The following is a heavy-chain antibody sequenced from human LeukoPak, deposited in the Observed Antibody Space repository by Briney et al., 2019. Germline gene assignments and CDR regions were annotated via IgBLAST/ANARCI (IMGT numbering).Heavy chain of an antibody. J-gene: IGHJ6*02. V-gene: IGHV3-23*01. CDR2: ISGSGGST. CDR1: EFTFSNYW. D-gene: IGHD3-16*01. Sequence: GGSLRLSCAAPEFTFSNYWMTWVRQAPGKGLEWVSAISGSGGSTYYADSVKGRFTISRDNSKNTLYLQMNSLRAEDTAVYYCAKGGYYYYGMDVWGQGTTVTVSS. CDR3: AKGGYYYYGMDV.